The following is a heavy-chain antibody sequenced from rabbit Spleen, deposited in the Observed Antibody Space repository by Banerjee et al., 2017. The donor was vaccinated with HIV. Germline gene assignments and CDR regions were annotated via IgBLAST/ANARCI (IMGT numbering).Heavy chain of an antibody. D-gene: IGHD8-1*01. CDR2: INSITGKT. V-gene: IGHV1S40*01. Sequence: QSLEESGGDLVKPGASLTLTCRASGFSFTDKDVMCWVRQAPGKGLEWIGCINSITGKTVYATWAKGRFTISRASSTTVFLQMTSLTAADTATYFCARDGTGGSYFALWGQGTLVTVS. CDR1: GFSFTDKDV. CDR3: ARDGTGGSYFAL. J-gene: IGHJ3*01.